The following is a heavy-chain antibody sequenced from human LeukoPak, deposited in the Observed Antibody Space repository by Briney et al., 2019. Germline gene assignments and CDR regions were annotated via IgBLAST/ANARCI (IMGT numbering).Heavy chain of an antibody. J-gene: IGHJ3*02. Sequence: PGGSLRLSCAASGFTFSSYGMHWVRQAPGKGLEWVAVISCDGSNKYYADSVKGRFTISRDNSKNTLYLQMNSLRAEDTAVYYCAKTREQWLVPGAFDIWGQGTMVTVSS. CDR1: GFTFSSYG. D-gene: IGHD6-19*01. V-gene: IGHV3-30*18. CDR2: ISCDGSNK. CDR3: AKTREQWLVPGAFDI.